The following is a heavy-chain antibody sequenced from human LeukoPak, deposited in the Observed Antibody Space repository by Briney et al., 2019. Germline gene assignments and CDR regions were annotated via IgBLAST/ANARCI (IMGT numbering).Heavy chain of an antibody. J-gene: IGHJ4*02. Sequence: GGSLRLSCAASGFTFSRYWMQWVRQAPGQGLVWLSHINSDGSSTTYADSVRGRFTTSRHNAKNTLYLQMNSLRAEDTAVYYCVRDNYGVDYWGQGTLVTVSS. D-gene: IGHD3-10*01. CDR2: INSDGSST. CDR1: GFTFSRYW. V-gene: IGHV3-74*03. CDR3: VRDNYGVDY.